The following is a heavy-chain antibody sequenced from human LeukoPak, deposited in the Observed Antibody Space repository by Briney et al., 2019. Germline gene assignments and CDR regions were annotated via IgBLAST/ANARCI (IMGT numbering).Heavy chain of an antibody. Sequence: PGRSLRLSCTASELIFGDYTMSWFRQAPGKGLEWVGFIRSKAYGGTTEYAASVKGRFTISRDDSKSIAYLQMNTLKTEDTAVYYCTRPGSSLNYWYFDLWGRGTLVTVSS. CDR1: ELIFGDYT. CDR3: TRPGSSLNYWYFDL. CDR2: IRSKAYGGTT. D-gene: IGHD1-14*01. V-gene: IGHV3-49*03. J-gene: IGHJ2*01.